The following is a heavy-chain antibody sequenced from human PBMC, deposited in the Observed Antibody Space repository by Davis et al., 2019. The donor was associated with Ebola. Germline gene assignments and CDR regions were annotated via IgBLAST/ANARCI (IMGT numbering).Heavy chain of an antibody. V-gene: IGHV4-4*02. CDR1: GGSISSSNW. Sequence: MPGGSLRLSCAVSGGSISSSNWWSWVRQPPGKGLEWIGEIYHSGSTNYNPSLKSRVTISVDTSKNQFSLKLSSVATADTAVYYCARVGYDILTGYYPFDPWGQGTLVTVSS. CDR2: IYHSGST. J-gene: IGHJ5*02. D-gene: IGHD3-9*01. CDR3: ARVGYDILTGYYPFDP.